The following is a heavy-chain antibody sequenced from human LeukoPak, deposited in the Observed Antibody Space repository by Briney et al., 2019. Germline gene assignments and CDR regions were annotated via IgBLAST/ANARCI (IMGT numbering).Heavy chain of an antibody. CDR2: IKPDGGHQ. D-gene: IGHD1-26*01. V-gene: IGHV3-7*03. CDR3: AKSVGATKGGSDY. CDR1: GLAFSDYW. Sequence: GGSLRLSCAASGLAFSDYWMSWVRQAPGKGLEWVANIKPDGGHQNYVDSVKGRFTISRDNAKNSLYLQMNSLRAEDTAVYYCAKSVGATKGGSDYWGQGALVTVSS. J-gene: IGHJ4*02.